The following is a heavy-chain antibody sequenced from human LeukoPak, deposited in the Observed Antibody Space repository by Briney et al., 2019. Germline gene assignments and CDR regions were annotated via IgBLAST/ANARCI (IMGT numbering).Heavy chain of an antibody. V-gene: IGHV1-18*01. J-gene: IGHJ4*02. CDR2: TSAYNGNT. Sequence: ASVKVSCKASGYTFTSYGISWVRQAPGQGLEWMGWTSAYNGNTNYAQKLQGRVTMTTDTSTSTAYMELRSLRSDDTAVYYCARTGPVVPAAPTGYWGQGTLVTVSS. D-gene: IGHD2-2*01. CDR3: ARTGPVVPAAPTGY. CDR1: GYTFTSYG.